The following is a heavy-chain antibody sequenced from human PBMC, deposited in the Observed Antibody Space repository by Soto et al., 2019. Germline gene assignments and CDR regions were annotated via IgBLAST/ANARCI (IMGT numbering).Heavy chain of an antibody. Sequence: QVQLVQSGPEVNKPGASVKVSCKASGYSFTSYGVSWVRQAPGQGLEWMGWISANSGNTDYAQKFRGRVTMTTETSTSTAYMDLRSLRSDDTAVYYCVRDPQRNDYWGQGTLVTVSS. CDR3: VRDPQRNDY. D-gene: IGHD6-25*01. J-gene: IGHJ4*02. V-gene: IGHV1-18*04. CDR2: ISANSGNT. CDR1: GYSFTSYG.